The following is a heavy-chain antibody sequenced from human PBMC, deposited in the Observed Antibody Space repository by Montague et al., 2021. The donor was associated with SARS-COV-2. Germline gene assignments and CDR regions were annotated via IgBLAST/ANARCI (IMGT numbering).Heavy chain of an antibody. CDR1: GFSFSRYG. J-gene: IGHJ4*02. Sequence: SLRLSCAASGFSFSRYGMNWVRQAPGEGLEWVALIWNDGSDKYYADSVKGRFTISRDNSKNMLFLHMNSLRAEDTATYYCAKDGQRQLLSFFDAWGQGALITVSS. D-gene: IGHD3-16*02. CDR2: IWNDGSDK. V-gene: IGHV3-33*06. CDR3: AKDGQRQLLSFFDA.